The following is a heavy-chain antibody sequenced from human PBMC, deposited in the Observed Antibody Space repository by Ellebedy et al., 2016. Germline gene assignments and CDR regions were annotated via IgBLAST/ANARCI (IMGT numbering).Heavy chain of an antibody. CDR3: TREIWFRFDY. Sequence: GGSLRLSXAASGFAFSSHWMSWVRQAPGKGLEWVAKVNPDGSGKYYADSLSGRFTISRDNAKTSVSLQINSLGAGDTAVYYCTREIWFRFDYWGQGSLVTVSS. V-gene: IGHV3-7*01. CDR1: GFAFSSHW. J-gene: IGHJ4*02. CDR2: VNPDGSGK. D-gene: IGHD3-10*01.